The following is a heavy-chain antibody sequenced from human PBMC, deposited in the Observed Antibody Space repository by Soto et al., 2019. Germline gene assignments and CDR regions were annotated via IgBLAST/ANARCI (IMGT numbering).Heavy chain of an antibody. V-gene: IGHV3-49*03. CDR2: IRSKAYGGTT. D-gene: IGHD3-10*01. J-gene: IGHJ5*02. Sequence: GGSLRLSCTASGFTFGDYAMSWFRQAPGKGLEWVGFIRSKAYGGTTEYAASVKGRFTISRDDSKSIAYLQMNSLKTEDTAVYYCTREASPMVRGVISPNCFDPWGQGTLVTVSS. CDR1: GFTFGDYA. CDR3: TREASPMVRGVISPNCFDP.